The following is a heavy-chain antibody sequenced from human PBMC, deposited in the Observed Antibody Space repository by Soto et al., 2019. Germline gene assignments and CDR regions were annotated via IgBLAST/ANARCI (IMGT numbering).Heavy chain of an antibody. D-gene: IGHD1-26*01. Sequence: QVQLVQSGAEVKKPGSSVTVSCKASGGTFSSYTISWVRQAPGQGLEWMGGIIPIFGTANYAQKFQGRVTITADDSTRTAYMELRSLRSEDTAVSYCARGHHRGLQWWYFDLWGRGTLVTVSS. CDR3: ARGHHRGLQWWYFDL. CDR1: GGTFSSYT. CDR2: IIPIFGTA. J-gene: IGHJ2*01. V-gene: IGHV1-69*12.